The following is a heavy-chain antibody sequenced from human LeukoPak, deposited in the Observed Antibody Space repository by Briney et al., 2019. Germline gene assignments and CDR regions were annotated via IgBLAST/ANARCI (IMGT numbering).Heavy chain of an antibody. CDR3: ARSVVTPSSWFDP. CDR1: GFTFSNYG. D-gene: IGHD4-23*01. CDR2: ISWDGRNK. V-gene: IGHV3-30*03. J-gene: IGHJ5*02. Sequence: GGSLRLSCVASGFTFSNYGIHWVRQAPGKGLEWVASISWDGRNKRYADSVTGRFTISRDNSQNTLYLQMNSLRGEDTAIYYCARSVVTPSSWFDPWGQGTLVTVSS.